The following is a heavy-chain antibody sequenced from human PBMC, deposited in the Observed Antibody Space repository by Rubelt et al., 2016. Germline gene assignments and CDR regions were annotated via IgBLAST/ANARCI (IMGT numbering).Heavy chain of an antibody. J-gene: IGHJ4*02. CDR2: IDSDGSTT. V-gene: IGHV3-74*02. CDR3: ARRRGSYHFDY. CDR1: GFTFDDYA. D-gene: IGHD1-26*01. Sequence: EVQLVESGGVLVQPGRSLRLSCAASGFTFDDYALHWVRQAPGKGLVWVSRIDSDGSTTTYADSVKGRFTISRDNSKNTLYLQMNSLRAEDTAVYYCARRRGSYHFDYWGQGTLVTVSS.